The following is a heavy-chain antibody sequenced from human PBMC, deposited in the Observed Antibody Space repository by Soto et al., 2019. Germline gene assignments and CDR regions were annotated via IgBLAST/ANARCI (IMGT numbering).Heavy chain of an antibody. Sequence: QVQLVQSGAAMKKPGASVKVSCKASGYTFTSYDINWVRQATGQGLEWMGWSNPNTGYTDYAQKFEDRVNMTGNTARTTASIEPSSRRSEDTAGYYCARGRVMVSFGGGSVRDYWGQGSPVTVSS. V-gene: IGHV1-8*01. CDR1: GYTFTSYD. J-gene: IGHJ4*02. CDR3: ARGRVMVSFGGGSVRDY. CDR2: SNPNTGYT. D-gene: IGHD3-16*02.